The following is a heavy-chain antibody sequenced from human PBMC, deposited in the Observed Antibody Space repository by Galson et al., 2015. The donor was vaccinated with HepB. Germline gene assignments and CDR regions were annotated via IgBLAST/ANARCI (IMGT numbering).Heavy chain of an antibody. Sequence: SLRLSCAASGFTFSDYYMSWIRQAPGKGLEWVSYISSSSSYTNYADSVKGRFTISRDNAKNSLYLQMNSLRAEDTAVYYCARDLHSSGWYPSRREYYYYGMDVWGQGTTVTVSS. CDR3: ARDLHSSGWYPSRREYYYYGMDV. V-gene: IGHV3-11*06. J-gene: IGHJ6*02. CDR1: GFTFSDYY. D-gene: IGHD6-19*01. CDR2: ISSSSSYT.